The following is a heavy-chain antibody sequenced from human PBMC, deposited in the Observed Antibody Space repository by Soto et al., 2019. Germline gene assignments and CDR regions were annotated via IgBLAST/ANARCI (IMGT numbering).Heavy chain of an antibody. CDR3: TTPFSSGWYYDAFDT. V-gene: IGHV3-15*01. D-gene: IGHD6-19*01. Sequence: EVQLVESGGGLVKPGGSLRLSCAASGFAFSDAWMSWVRQAPGKGLEWVGRIKSKTNGETTDYAAPVEGRFTISRDDSKNTLYLQMNSLKTEDTAVYYCTTPFSSGWYYDAFDTWGQGTVVTVSS. CDR1: GFAFSDAW. CDR2: IKSKTNGETT. J-gene: IGHJ3*02.